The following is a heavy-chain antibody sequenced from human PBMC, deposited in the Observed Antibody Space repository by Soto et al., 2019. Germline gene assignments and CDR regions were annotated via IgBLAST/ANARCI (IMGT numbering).Heavy chain of an antibody. Sequence: QVQLVQSGAEVKKPGSSVKVSCKASGGTFSSYAFSWVRQAPGQGLEWMGGIIPIFGTANYAQKFQGRVTITADESTSTAYMDLSSLRSEDTAVYYCARVRVRFLEWLGSEGWGKGTLVTVS. V-gene: IGHV1-69*12. J-gene: IGHJ4*02. D-gene: IGHD3-3*01. CDR3: ARVRVRFLEWLGSEG. CDR1: GGTFSSYA. CDR2: IIPIFGTA.